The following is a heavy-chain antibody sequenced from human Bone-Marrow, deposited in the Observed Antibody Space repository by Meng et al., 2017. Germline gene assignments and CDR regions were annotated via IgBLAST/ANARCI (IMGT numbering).Heavy chain of an antibody. CDR1: GFTFSNAW. D-gene: IGHD3-22*01. CDR3: ARVGSGYPNDAFDI. CDR2: ISSNGNTK. V-gene: IGHV3-48*04. J-gene: IGHJ3*02. Sequence: GGSLRLSCAASGFTFSNAWMTWVRQAPGKGLEWISYISSNGNTKYYAASVKGRFTISRDNAKNSLYLQMNSLRAEDTALYYCARVGSGYPNDAFDIWGQGTMVTVSS.